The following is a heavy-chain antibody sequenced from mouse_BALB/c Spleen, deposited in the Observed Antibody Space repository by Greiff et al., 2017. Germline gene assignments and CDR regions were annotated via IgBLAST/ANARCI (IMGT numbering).Heavy chain of an antibody. CDR2: IDPANGNT. CDR1: GFNIKDTY. CDR3: ARGFAY. J-gene: IGHJ3*01. Sequence: EVKVEESGAELVKPGASVKLSCTASGFNIKDTYMHWVKQRPEQGLEWIGRIDPANGNTKYDPKFQGKATITADTSSNTAYLQLSSLTSEDTAVYYCARGFAYWGQGTLVTVSA. V-gene: IGHV14-3*02.